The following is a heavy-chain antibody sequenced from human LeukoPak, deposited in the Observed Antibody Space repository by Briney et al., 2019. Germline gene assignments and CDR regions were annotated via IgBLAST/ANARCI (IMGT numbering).Heavy chain of an antibody. CDR1: GFSFSTYS. D-gene: IGHD1-1*01. CDR3: ATDSPETAAFDY. V-gene: IGHV3-48*04. J-gene: IGHJ4*02. Sequence: PAGSLRLSCTASGFSFSTYSMNWVRQAPGKGLEWVAYIVGSSRNIYYADSVKGRFTISRDNAKNSLYLQMDSLRAEDTAVYHCATDSPETAAFDYWGQGTLVTVSS. CDR2: IVGSSRNI.